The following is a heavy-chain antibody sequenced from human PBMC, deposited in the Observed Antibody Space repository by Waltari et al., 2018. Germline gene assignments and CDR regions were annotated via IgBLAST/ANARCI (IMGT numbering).Heavy chain of an antibody. V-gene: IGHV4-39*01. CDR3: ATYIGASIGTAAFDV. D-gene: IGHD3-16*01. J-gene: IGHJ3*01. CDR1: GGSIPSNRHS. Sequence: QLHLQESGPGLVKPSDTLSVTCSVSGGSIPSNRHSWAWIRQPPGKGLEWTATISYSGATYNNPSLKSRVTISVDTSKNQFSLKLSSVTAADTAVYYCATYIGASIGTAAFDVWGQGTMVTVSS. CDR2: ISYSGAT.